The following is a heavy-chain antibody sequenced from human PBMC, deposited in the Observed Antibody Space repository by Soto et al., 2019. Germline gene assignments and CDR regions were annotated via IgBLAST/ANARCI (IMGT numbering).Heavy chain of an antibody. CDR2: IGNRGTGI. CDR1: GFTFGDYY. V-gene: IGHV3-11*01. Sequence: PGGSLRLSSAAAGFTFGDYYMTWIRQAPGKGLEWVSFIGNRGTGIYYADSVKGRFTIFRDNAKNSLYLQMNSLRAEDTAMYYCARDLRAVGMASRFDPWGQGTLVTVSS. CDR3: ARDLRAVGMASRFDP. D-gene: IGHD6-13*01. J-gene: IGHJ5*02.